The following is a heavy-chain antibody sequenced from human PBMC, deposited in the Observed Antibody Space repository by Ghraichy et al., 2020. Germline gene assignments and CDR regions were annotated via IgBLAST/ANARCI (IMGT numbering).Heavy chain of an antibody. J-gene: IGHJ6*02. CDR3: ASGFPDPDFWSAVDPVSSYYVMDL. D-gene: IGHD3-3*01. CDR2: IRPNSGNT. V-gene: IGHV1-18*01. CDR1: GDTFPSFA. Sequence: ASVRVSCRASGDTFPSFATNWVRQARGQGLEWMGWIRPNSGNTNYAREILGRVTLTTERSTSKVYMELRGLSSDDTAVYYCASGFPDPDFWSAVDPVSSYYVMDLWGQGTTVTVS.